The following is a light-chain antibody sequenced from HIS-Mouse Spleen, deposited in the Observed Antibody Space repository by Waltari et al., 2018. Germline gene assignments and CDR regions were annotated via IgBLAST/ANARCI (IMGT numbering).Light chain of an antibody. Sequence: SYELTQPPSVSVAPVQQARSTCSGDALPKQYAYWYLQKPGQAPVLVIYKDSERPSGIPERFSGSSSGTTVTLTISGVQAEDEADYYCQSADSSGTGWVFGGGTKLTVL. CDR1: ALPKQY. CDR2: KDS. J-gene: IGLJ3*02. CDR3: QSADSSGTGWV. V-gene: IGLV3-25*03.